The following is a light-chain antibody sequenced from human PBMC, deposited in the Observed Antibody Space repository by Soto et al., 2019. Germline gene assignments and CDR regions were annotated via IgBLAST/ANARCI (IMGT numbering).Light chain of an antibody. CDR2: DAS. Sequence: DIQMTQSPSSLSASVGDRVTITCQASQYISNYLNWYQQEPGKAPKLLIYDASKLETGVPSRFSGGGSGKDFTFTISSLQPEDLATYYCQQYDHLITFGQGTRLEIK. CDR3: QQYDHLIT. J-gene: IGKJ5*01. CDR1: QYISNY. V-gene: IGKV1-33*01.